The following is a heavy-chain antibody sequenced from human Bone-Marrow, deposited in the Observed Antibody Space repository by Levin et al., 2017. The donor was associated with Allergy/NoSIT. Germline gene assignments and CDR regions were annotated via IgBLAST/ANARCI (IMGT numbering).Heavy chain of an antibody. D-gene: IGHD6-25*01. CDR3: CRERHESQGGD. CDR1: GFTFSDYY. V-gene: IGHV3-72*01. Sequence: GGSLRLSCAASGFTFSDYYMDWVRQAPGKGLEWVGRSRNKAKSYIADYAASLKGRFTISRDDSKNSLYLQMNSLKTEDTAVYYCCRERHESQGGDWGQGTLVIVSS. J-gene: IGHJ4*02. CDR2: SRNKAKSYIA.